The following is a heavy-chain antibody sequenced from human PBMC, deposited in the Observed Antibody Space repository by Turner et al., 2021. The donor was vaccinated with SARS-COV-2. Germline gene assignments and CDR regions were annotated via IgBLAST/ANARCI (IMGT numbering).Heavy chain of an antibody. CDR1: GGSISSGDYY. J-gene: IGHJ4*02. D-gene: IGHD2-2*01. V-gene: IGHV4-31*03. CDR2: IYYSGST. CDR3: ARVAGYCSSTSCYPDY. Sequence: QVQLQESGPGMVKPSQPLSHTYTFPGGSISSGDYYWSWIRQHPGKGLEWIGYIYYSGSTYYNPSLKSRVTMSVDTSKNQFSLKLSSVTAADTAVYYCARVAGYCSSTSCYPDYWGQGTLVTVSS.